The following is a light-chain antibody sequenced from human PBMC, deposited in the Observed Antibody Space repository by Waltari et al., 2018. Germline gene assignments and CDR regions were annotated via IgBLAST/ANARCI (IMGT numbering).Light chain of an antibody. Sequence: QSVLTQPPSASGTPGQKVTISCSGGRSNIGSNYVNWYQHFPGSAPKLLFYRDNPRHSVVPARFSVSKSGTSASLAITDLRPEDEADYYCASGDFSLTVWVFGGGSRLTVL. CDR3: ASGDFSLTVWV. J-gene: IGLJ3*02. V-gene: IGLV1-47*01. CDR2: RDN. CDR1: RSNIGSNY.